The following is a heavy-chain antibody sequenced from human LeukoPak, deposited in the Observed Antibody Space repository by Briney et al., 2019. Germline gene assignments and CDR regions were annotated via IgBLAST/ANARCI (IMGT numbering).Heavy chain of an antibody. Sequence: PSETLSLTCTVSGGSISSYYWSWIRQPPGKGLEWIGYIYYSGSTNYNPSLKSRVTISVDTSKNQFSLKLSSMTAADTAVYYCARLAAGYYGYDYWGQGTLVTVSS. CDR3: ARLAAGYYGYDY. D-gene: IGHD3-10*01. J-gene: IGHJ4*02. V-gene: IGHV4-59*08. CDR2: IYYSGST. CDR1: GGSISSYY.